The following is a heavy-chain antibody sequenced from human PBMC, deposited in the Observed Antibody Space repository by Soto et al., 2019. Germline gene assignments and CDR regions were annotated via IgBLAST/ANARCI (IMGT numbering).Heavy chain of an antibody. CDR2: VIPIFDKT. Sequence: QVQPVQSGAEVRKPGSSVKVSCKASGGTFSSYTLSWVRQAPGRGLEWMGGVIPIFDKTKYAQKFQGRVTITADESTSTVYMELSSLRFDDTAVYYCARDRGPTRLYYYGMDVWGQGTTVTVSS. D-gene: IGHD3-10*01. V-gene: IGHV1-69*01. J-gene: IGHJ6*02. CDR1: GGTFSSYT. CDR3: ARDRGPTRLYYYGMDV.